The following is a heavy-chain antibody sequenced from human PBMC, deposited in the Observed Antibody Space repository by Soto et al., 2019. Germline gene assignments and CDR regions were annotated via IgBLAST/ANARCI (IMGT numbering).Heavy chain of an antibody. CDR2: FDPEDGDT. V-gene: IGHV1-24*01. CDR1: GYTLTELS. CDR3: ATGPAMVLRYFDY. D-gene: IGHD5-18*01. Sequence: ASVKVSCKVSGYTLTELSMHWVRQAAGKGLEWLGGFDPEDGDTIYAQKIQDRVTMTEDTSTDTAYLELSSLRSEDTAVYYCATGPAMVLRYFDYWGQGTLVTVSS. J-gene: IGHJ4*02.